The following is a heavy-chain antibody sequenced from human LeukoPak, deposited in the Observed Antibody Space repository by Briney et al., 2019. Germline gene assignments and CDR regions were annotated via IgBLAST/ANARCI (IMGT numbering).Heavy chain of an antibody. CDR2: IWYDGSND. J-gene: IGHJ4*02. V-gene: IGHV3-33*08. CDR3: AREDDCSSTSCYRGPFDY. D-gene: IGHD2-2*02. Sequence: GGSLRLSCAASGFTFSSYAMSWVRQAPGKGLEWVAVIWYDGSNDYYADSVKGRFTISSDNSKNTLYLQMNSLRAEDTAVYYCAREDDCSSTSCYRGPFDYWGQGTLVTVSS. CDR1: GFTFSSYA.